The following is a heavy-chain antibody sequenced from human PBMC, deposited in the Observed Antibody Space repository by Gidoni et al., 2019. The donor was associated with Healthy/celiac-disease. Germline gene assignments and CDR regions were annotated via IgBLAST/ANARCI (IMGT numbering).Heavy chain of an antibody. CDR3: AKISGGLTGRDWYFDL. CDR1: GFTFSSYA. V-gene: IGHV3-23*01. Sequence: EVQLLESGGGLVQPGGSLRLSCSASGFTFSSYAMSWVRQAPGKGLEWVSAISGSGGSTYYADSVKGRFTISRDNSKNTLYLQMNSLRAEDTAVYYCAKISGGLTGRDWYFDLWGRGTLVTVSS. D-gene: IGHD3-10*01. CDR2: ISGSGGST. J-gene: IGHJ2*01.